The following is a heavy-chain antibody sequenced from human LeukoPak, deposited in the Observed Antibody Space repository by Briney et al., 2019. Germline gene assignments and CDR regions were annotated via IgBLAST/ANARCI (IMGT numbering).Heavy chain of an antibody. Sequence: ASVKVSCKASGYTFTSHGITWVQQAPGQGLEWMGWISVYNGNTNYSQKLQGRVTMTTDTSTRTVYMELRSLRSDDTAVYYCARDPSLGLYTGGLEAFDIWGQGTVVTVSS. J-gene: IGHJ3*02. V-gene: IGHV1-18*01. CDR3: ARDPSLGLYTGGLEAFDI. CDR2: ISVYNGNT. CDR1: GYTFTSHG. D-gene: IGHD3-16*01.